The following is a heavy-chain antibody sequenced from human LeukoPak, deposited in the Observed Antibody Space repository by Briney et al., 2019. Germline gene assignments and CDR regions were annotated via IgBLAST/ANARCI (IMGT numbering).Heavy chain of an antibody. J-gene: IGHJ5*02. CDR2: IYYSGST. V-gene: IGHV4-30-4*08. Sequence: SETLSLTCTVSGGSISSGDYYWSWIRQPPGKGLEWIGYIYYSGSTYYNPPLKSRVTISVDTSKNQFSLKLSSVTAADTAVYYCARDATVTTNWFDPWGQGTLVTVSS. CDR1: GGSISSGDYY. CDR3: ARDATVTTNWFDP. D-gene: IGHD4-11*01.